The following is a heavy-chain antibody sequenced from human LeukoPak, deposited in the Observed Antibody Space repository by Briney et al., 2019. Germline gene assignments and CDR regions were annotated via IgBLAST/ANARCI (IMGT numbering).Heavy chain of an antibody. J-gene: IGHJ4*02. Sequence: SETLSLTCTVSGGSINNYHWSWIRQPAEKGLEWIGQIYTDGSTNYNPPLKSRVTMSIDTTEDRVSLTIRSVTAADTAFYYCARRDISSGWSFDYWGQGTLVTVSS. CDR3: ARRDISSGWSFDY. CDR1: GGSINNYH. CDR2: IYTDGST. V-gene: IGHV4-4*07. D-gene: IGHD6-19*01.